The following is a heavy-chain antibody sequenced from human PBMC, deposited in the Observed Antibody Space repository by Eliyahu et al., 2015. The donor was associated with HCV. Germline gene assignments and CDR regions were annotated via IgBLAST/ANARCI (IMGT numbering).Heavy chain of an antibody. CDR2: ISWNSGSI. J-gene: IGHJ4*02. CDR1: GFTXXDYA. D-gene: IGHD3-22*01. CDR3: AKGRGYYYDSSGYGDY. V-gene: IGHV3-9*01. Sequence: EVQLVESGGGLVQPGRSLXLSCAXSGFTXXDYAMXWVRQAPGKGLWWVSGISWNSGSIGYADSVKGRFTISRDNAKNSLYLQMNSLRAEDTALYYCAKGRGYYYDSSGYGDYWGQGTLVTVSS.